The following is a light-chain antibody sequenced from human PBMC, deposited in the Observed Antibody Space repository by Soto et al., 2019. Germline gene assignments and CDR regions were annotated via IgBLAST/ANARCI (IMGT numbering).Light chain of an antibody. Sequence: DIQFTQSPSFLSASVGDRVTITCRASQGISSYLAWYQQKPGKAPKLLIYAASTLQSGVPSRLSGSGSGTQFTLTISSLLPEDFATYYCQQETFGQGTKVEIK. CDR1: QGISSY. V-gene: IGKV1-9*01. CDR2: AAS. CDR3: QQET. J-gene: IGKJ1*01.